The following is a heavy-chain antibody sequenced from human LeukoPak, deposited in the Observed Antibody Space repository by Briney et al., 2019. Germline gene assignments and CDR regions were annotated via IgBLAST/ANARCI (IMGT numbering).Heavy chain of an antibody. CDR2: ISYDGSNK. J-gene: IGHJ4*02. V-gene: IGHV3-30*18. CDR1: GFTFSSYC. D-gene: IGHD3-9*01. Sequence: GGSLRLSCAASGFTFSSYCMHWVRQAPGKGLEWVAVISYDGSNKYYTDSVKGRFTISRDNSKNTLYLQMNSLRAEDTAVYYCAKDWSLRLRYLDWLSHFDYWGQGTLVTVSS. CDR3: AKDWSLRLRYLDWLSHFDY.